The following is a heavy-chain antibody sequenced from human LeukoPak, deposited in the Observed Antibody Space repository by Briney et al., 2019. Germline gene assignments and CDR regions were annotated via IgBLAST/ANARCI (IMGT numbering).Heavy chain of an antibody. CDR3: ARFGSGWHYFDY. CDR1: GGSFSDYY. V-gene: IGHV4-34*01. J-gene: IGHJ4*02. CDR2: ITQIEST. Sequence: SETLSLTCAVYGGSFSDYYWTWIRQPPGKGLEWIGEITQIESTNYNPSLKSRVTISVDTSKNQFSLKLSSVTAADTAVYYCARFGSGWHYFDYWGQGTLVTVSS. D-gene: IGHD6-19*01.